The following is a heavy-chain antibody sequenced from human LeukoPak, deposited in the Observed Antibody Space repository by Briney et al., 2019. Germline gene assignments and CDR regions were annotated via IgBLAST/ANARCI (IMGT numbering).Heavy chain of an antibody. Sequence: PGGSLKLSCAASGFTVYTHYMGWVRQAPGKGLECVSVIYSSGPTYYADSVKGRFTISGDNSKNTLYLQMNSLRAEDTAVYYCARGVLYDSSGAPFDYWGQGTLVTVSS. CDR1: GFTVYTHY. D-gene: IGHD3-22*01. J-gene: IGHJ4*02. V-gene: IGHV3-53*01. CDR2: IYSSGPT. CDR3: ARGVLYDSSGAPFDY.